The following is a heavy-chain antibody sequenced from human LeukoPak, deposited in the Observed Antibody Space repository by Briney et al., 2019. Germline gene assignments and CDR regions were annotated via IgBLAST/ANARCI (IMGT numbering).Heavy chain of an antibody. CDR3: ARHRGSSSLFDY. CDR1: GGSISSSDYY. V-gene: IGHV4-39*01. CDR2: IYYSGST. D-gene: IGHD6-6*01. Sequence: SETPSLTCTVSGGSISSSDYYWDWIRQPPGMGLEYIGSIYYSGSTYYNPSLKSRVTISVDTSKNQFSLKLSSVTAADTAVYYCARHRGSSSLFDYWGQGTLVTVSS. J-gene: IGHJ4*02.